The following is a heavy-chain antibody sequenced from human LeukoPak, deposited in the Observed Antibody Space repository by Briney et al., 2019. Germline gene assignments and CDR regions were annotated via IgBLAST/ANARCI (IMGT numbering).Heavy chain of an antibody. J-gene: IGHJ4*02. V-gene: IGHV3-7*03. CDR1: GFSFSNYW. Sequence: GGSLRLSCAASGFSFSNYWMSWVRQAAAKGLAWVANLNQDGNEKYYVDSVKGRFTISRDNAEKSLCLQMNSLRAEDTAVYYCARTNTGYSWFDYWGQGTLVIVSS. CDR2: LNQDGNEK. D-gene: IGHD6-13*01. CDR3: ARTNTGYSWFDY.